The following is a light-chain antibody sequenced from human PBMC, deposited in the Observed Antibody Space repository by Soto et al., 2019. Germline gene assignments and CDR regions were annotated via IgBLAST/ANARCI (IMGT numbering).Light chain of an antibody. CDR3: SSYTSSNVV. CDR2: EVS. Sequence: QSALTQPPSVSGSPGQSVTISCTGTSSDVGNYNRVSWYQQPPGTAPKLMIYEVSNRPSGVPDRFSGSKSGNTASLTISGLQAEDEADYYCSSYTSSNVVFGGGTKLTV. J-gene: IGLJ2*01. CDR1: SSDVGNYNR. V-gene: IGLV2-18*02.